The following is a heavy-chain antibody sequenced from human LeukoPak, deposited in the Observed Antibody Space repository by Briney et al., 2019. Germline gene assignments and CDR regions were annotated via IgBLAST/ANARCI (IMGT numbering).Heavy chain of an antibody. CDR3: AKPVDGASVQRYFQH. D-gene: IGHD1-1*01. CDR2: ISGGGDNT. J-gene: IGHJ1*01. V-gene: IGHV3-23*01. Sequence: GGSLRLSCAASGFAFSRYAMSWVRQAPGKGLEWVSAISGGGDNTYYADSVRGRFTISRDNSKNTLFLQMNSLRAEDTAIYYCAKPVDGASVQRYFQHWGQGTLVTVSS. CDR1: GFAFSRYA.